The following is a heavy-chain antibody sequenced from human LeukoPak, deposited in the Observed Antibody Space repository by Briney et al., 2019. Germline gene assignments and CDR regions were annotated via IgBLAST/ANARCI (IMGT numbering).Heavy chain of an antibody. CDR3: ATLGTEEDFDY. D-gene: IGHD1-1*01. Sequence: SETLSLTCTVSGGSISSSSYYWGWIRQPPGKGLEWIGSIYYSGSTYYNPSLKSRVTISVDTSKNQFSLKLSSVTAADTAVYYCATLGTEEDFDYWGQGTLVTVSS. CDR2: IYYSGST. CDR1: GGSISSSSYY. J-gene: IGHJ4*02. V-gene: IGHV4-39*07.